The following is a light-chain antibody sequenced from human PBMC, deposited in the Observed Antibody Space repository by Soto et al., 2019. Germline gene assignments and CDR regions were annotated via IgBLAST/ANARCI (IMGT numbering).Light chain of an antibody. Sequence: DIQMTQSPSTLSASVGDRVTITCRASQSISSWLAWYQQKPGKAPKLLIYDASSLESGVPSRFSGSGSGTEFTLTISSLQPDDFATYYCQKYNSYSWTFGQGTRLEI. CDR2: DAS. J-gene: IGKJ5*01. V-gene: IGKV1-5*01. CDR1: QSISSW. CDR3: QKYNSYSWT.